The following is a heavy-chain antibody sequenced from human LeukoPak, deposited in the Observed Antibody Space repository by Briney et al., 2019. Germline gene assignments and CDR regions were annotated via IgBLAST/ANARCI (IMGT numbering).Heavy chain of an antibody. D-gene: IGHD6-19*01. CDR1: GYTFSSYG. J-gene: IGHJ4*02. CDR2: ISNYNGNI. V-gene: IGHV1-18*01. Sequence: GASVKVSCKTSGYTFSSYGISWVGQAPGQGLEWMGWISNYNGNIKYAQKLQGRVTMTTDPSTRTGYMELRSLRSDDTAVYYCARAGITTQIDYWGQGTLVTVSS. CDR3: ARAGITTQIDY.